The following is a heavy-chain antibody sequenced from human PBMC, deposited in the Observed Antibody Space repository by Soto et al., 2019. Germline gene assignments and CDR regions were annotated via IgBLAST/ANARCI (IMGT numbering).Heavy chain of an antibody. CDR1: GGTFSSYA. Sequence: SVKVSCKAAGGTFSSYAISWVRQAPGQGLEWMGGIIPIFGTANYAQKFQGRVTITADKSTSTAYMELSSLRSEDTAVYYCARSLAAGTLPYNSFDPWGQGTLVTVSS. V-gene: IGHV1-69*06. CDR2: IIPIFGTA. D-gene: IGHD6-13*01. J-gene: IGHJ5*02. CDR3: ARSLAAGTLPYNSFDP.